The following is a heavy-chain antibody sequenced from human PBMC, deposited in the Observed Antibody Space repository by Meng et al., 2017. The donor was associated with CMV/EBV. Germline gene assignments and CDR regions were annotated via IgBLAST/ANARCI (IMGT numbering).Heavy chain of an antibody. J-gene: IGHJ6*02. CDR1: GDSVSSNSAA. V-gene: IGHV6-1*01. CDR3: ARDRPAMVYYYYGMDV. CDR2: TYYRSKWYN. D-gene: IGHD5-18*01. Sequence: SETLSLTCAISGDSVSSNSAAWNWIRQSPSRGLEWLGRTYYRSKWYNDYAVSVKSRITINPDTSKNQFSLQLNSVTPEDTAVYYCARDRPAMVYYYYGMDVWGQGTTVTVSS.